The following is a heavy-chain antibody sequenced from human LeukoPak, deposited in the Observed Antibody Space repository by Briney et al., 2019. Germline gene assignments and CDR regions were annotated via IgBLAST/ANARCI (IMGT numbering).Heavy chain of an antibody. J-gene: IGHJ4*02. CDR1: GFTFSSYT. CDR2: IGTSSTTI. V-gene: IGHV3-48*04. CDR3: ARLGEKADFDY. Sequence: GGSLRLSCAASGFTFSSYTMNWVRQPPGKGLEWVSNIGTSSTTIYYADSVKGRFTISRDNAKNSLYLQINSLRAEDTAVYYCARLGEKADFDYWGQGTLVTVSS. D-gene: IGHD3-16*01.